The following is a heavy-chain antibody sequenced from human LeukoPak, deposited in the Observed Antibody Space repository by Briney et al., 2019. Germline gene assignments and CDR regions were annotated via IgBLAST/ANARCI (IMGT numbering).Heavy chain of an antibody. CDR3: ASTPKPYGSGSYWYGAAFDY. D-gene: IGHD3-10*01. Sequence: PSETLSLTCTVSGGSISDYYRGWIRQPPGKGLEWIGYIYYSGSTNYNPSLKSRVTISVDTSKNQFSLKLSSVTAADTAVYYCASTPKPYGSGSYWYGAAFDYWGQGTLVTVSS. CDR1: GGSISDYY. CDR2: IYYSGST. J-gene: IGHJ4*02. V-gene: IGHV4-59*08.